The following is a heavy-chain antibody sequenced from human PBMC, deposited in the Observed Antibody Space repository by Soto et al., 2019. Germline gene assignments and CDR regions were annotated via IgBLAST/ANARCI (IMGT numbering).Heavy chain of an antibody. CDR2: IIPIFGTA. CDR1: GGTFSSYA. D-gene: IGHD6-13*01. V-gene: IGHV1-69*01. J-gene: IGHJ6*02. CDR3: ARDEGRSSSWFGDYYGMDV. Sequence: QVQLVQSGAEVKKPGSSVKVSCKASGGTFSSYAISWVRQAPGQGREWMGGIIPIFGTANYAQKFQGRVTITADESTSTAYMELSSLRAEDTAVYYCARDEGRSSSWFGDYYGMDVWGQGTTVTVSS.